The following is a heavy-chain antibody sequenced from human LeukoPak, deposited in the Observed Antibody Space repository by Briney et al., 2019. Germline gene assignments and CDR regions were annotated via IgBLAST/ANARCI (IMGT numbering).Heavy chain of an antibody. Sequence: SETLSLTCTVSGGSISSYYWSWIRQPPGKGLEWIGYINYSGSTNYNPSLKSRVTISVDTSKNQFSLKLSSVTAADTAVYYCARVSSGGSCYSGCWFDPWGQGTLVTVSS. V-gene: IGHV4-59*01. J-gene: IGHJ5*02. CDR2: INYSGST. CDR3: ARVSSGGSCYSGCWFDP. CDR1: GGSISSYY. D-gene: IGHD2-15*01.